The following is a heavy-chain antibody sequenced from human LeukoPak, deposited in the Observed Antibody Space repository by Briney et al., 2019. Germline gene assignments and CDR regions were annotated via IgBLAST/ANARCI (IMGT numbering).Heavy chain of an antibody. J-gene: IGHJ4*02. V-gene: IGHV4-39*02. Sequence: PTETLPLTCTVSGGSISSNYYWGWIRQPPGKGLEWIVSFFYSGSTYYNPSLKSRVTSSVDTSKNQFSLRLSSVTAADTAVYYCARARGRYIDFLDYWGQGTLIT. CDR2: FFYSGST. CDR3: ARARGRYIDFLDY. D-gene: IGHD3-9*01. CDR1: GGSISSNYY.